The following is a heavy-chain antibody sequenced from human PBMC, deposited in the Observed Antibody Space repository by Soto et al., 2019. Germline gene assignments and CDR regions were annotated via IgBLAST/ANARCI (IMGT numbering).Heavy chain of an antibody. CDR1: GYTFSSYG. J-gene: IGHJ4*02. CDR3: ARVTYYDILSAQGYFDY. V-gene: IGHV1-18*01. Sequence: QVQLVQSGAEVKKPGASVKVSCKASGYTFSSYGISWGRQAPGQGLEWMGWISAYKGNTNYAQKLQGRVTMTTDTSTSTGYMELRSLRSDDTAVYYCARVTYYDILSAQGYFDYWGQGTLVTVSS. D-gene: IGHD3-9*01. CDR2: ISAYKGNT.